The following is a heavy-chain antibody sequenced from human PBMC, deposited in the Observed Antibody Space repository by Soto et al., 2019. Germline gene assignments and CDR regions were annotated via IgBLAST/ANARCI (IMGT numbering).Heavy chain of an antibody. CDR1: GYTFTSYG. CDR3: ARGDDSSGYWFPSFGY. V-gene: IGHV1-18*01. J-gene: IGHJ4*02. Sequence: ASVKVSCKASGYTFTSYGISWVRQAPGRGLEWMGWISAYNGNTNYAQKLQGRVTMTTDTSTSTAYMELRSLRSDDTAVYYCARGDDSSGYWFPSFGYWGQGTLVTVSS. D-gene: IGHD3-22*01. CDR2: ISAYNGNT.